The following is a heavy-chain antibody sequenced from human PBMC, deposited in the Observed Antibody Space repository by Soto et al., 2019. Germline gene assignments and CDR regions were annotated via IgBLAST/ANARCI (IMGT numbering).Heavy chain of an antibody. V-gene: IGHV1-69*02. CDR3: AGGYCSSTSCSPKGNWFDP. CDR2: IIPILGIA. D-gene: IGHD2-2*01. CDR1: GGTFSSYT. Sequence: ASVKVSCKASGGTFSSYTISWVRQAPGQGLEWMGRIIPILGIANYAQKFQGRVTITADKSTSTAYMELSSLRSEDTAVYYCAGGYCSSTSCSPKGNWFDPWGQGTLVTVSS. J-gene: IGHJ5*02.